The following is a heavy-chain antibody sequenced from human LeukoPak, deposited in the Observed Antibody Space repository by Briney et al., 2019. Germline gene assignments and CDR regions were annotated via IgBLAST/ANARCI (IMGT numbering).Heavy chain of an antibody. Sequence: PGGSLRLSCAASGFTFSDYYMSWIRQAPGKGLEWVSYISSGSSYTNNADSVKGRFTISRDNAKNTVYLQMNSLRADDTAVYYCAKYQYAMDVWGQGTTVTVSS. V-gene: IGHV3-11*06. CDR2: ISSGSSYT. J-gene: IGHJ6*02. CDR3: AKYQYAMDV. D-gene: IGHD2-2*01. CDR1: GFTFSDYY.